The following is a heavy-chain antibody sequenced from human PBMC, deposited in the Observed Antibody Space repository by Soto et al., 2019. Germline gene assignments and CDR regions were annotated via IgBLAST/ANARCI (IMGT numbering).Heavy chain of an antibody. V-gene: IGHV1-2*02. CDR1: GYSFTGYY. CDR3: ARGDYGTGGYPFPYFDY. Sequence: HEHLVQSGAEVKRPGASLKVSCPASGYSFTGYYIHWVRQAPGQGLEWMGWLNPDSGATNYAQNFQGGVTLTSDTSISTAAMDLTSLTSDDTAVYYCARGDYGTGGYPFPYFDYWGQGTLVIVSS. D-gene: IGHD2-8*02. J-gene: IGHJ4*02. CDR2: LNPDSGAT.